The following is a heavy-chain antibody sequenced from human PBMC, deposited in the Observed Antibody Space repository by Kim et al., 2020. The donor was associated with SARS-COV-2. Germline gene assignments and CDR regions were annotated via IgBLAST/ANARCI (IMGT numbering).Heavy chain of an antibody. CDR3: ARALCGHSSSYNFDH. J-gene: IGHJ4*02. CDR2: IIPIFGTA. Sequence: SVKVSCKASGGTFSSYAISWVRQAPGQGLEWMGGIIPIFGTANYEQKFQGRVTLTADESPSTAYLELSSLRSEDTAGLYCARALCGHSSSYNFDHRGQG. D-gene: IGHD6-6*01. CDR1: GGTFSSYA. V-gene: IGHV1-69*13.